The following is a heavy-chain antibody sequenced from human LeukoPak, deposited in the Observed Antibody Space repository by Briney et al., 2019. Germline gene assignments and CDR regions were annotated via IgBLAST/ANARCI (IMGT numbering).Heavy chain of an antibody. J-gene: IGHJ6*02. CDR2: IYPGDSDT. CDR1: GYRFTDYW. Sequence: GESQKISCKGSGYRFTDYWIGWVRQMPGKGLEWMGIIYPGDSDTRYSPSFQGQVTISADKSINTAHLQWSSLKASDTAMYYCARGAAGTTPDYYYFGLDVWGQGTTVRVSS. CDR3: ARGAAGTTPDYYYFGLDV. V-gene: IGHV5-51*01. D-gene: IGHD1-7*01.